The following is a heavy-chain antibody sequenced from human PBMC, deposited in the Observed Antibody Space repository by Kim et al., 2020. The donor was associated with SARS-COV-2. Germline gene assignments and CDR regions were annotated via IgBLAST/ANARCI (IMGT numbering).Heavy chain of an antibody. D-gene: IGHD3-9*01. Sequence: ETLSLTCTVSGGSISSSSYYWGWIRQPPGKGLEWIGSIYYSGSTYYNPSLKSRVTISVDTSKNQFSLKLSSVTAADTAVYYCARHGGVDYDILTGYYLDWGQGTLVTVSS. CDR1: GGSISSSSYY. CDR2: IYYSGST. J-gene: IGHJ4*02. V-gene: IGHV4-39*01. CDR3: ARHGGVDYDILTGYYLD.